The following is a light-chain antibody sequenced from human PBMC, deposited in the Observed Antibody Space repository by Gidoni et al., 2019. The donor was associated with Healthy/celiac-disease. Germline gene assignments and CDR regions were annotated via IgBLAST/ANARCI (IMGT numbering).Light chain of an antibody. J-gene: IGKJ1*01. Sequence: DIQITQSPSTLSASVGDRVTIPCRASQSISSWLAWYQQKPGKAPKLLIYDASSLESGVPSRFSGSGSGTEFTLTISSLQPDDFATYYCQQYNSYSWTFGQGTKVEIK. CDR2: DAS. CDR3: QQYNSYSWT. CDR1: QSISSW. V-gene: IGKV1-5*01.